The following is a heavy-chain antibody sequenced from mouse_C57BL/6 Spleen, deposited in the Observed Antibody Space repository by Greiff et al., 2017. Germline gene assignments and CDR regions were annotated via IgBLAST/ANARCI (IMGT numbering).Heavy chain of an antibody. Sequence: EVHLVESGEGLVKPGGSLKLSCAASGFTFSSYAMSWVRQTPEKRLEWVAYISSGGDYIYYADTVKGRFTISRDNARNTLYLQMSSLKSEDTAMYYCTREVDYDGPYYFDYWGQGTTLTVSS. D-gene: IGHD2-4*01. CDR2: ISSGGDYI. CDR1: GFTFSSYA. V-gene: IGHV5-9-1*02. CDR3: TREVDYDGPYYFDY. J-gene: IGHJ2*01.